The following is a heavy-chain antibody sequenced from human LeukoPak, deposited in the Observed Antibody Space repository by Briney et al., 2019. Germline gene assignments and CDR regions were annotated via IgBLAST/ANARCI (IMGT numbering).Heavy chain of an antibody. CDR2: INAGNGNI. CDR1: GHTSTTYA. D-gene: IGHD4-17*01. J-gene: IGHJ4*02. CDR3: ARSNYGDYFDY. Sequence: ASVKVSCKASGHTSTTYAVHWVRQAPGQGLEWMGWINAGNGNIKYSQKLQGRVTIIGDTSASTAYMELSSLRSEDTAVYYCARSNYGDYFDYWGQGTLVTVSS. V-gene: IGHV1-3*01.